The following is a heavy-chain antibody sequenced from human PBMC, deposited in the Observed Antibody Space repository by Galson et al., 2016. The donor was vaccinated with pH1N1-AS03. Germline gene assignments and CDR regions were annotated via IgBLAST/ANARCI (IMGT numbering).Heavy chain of an antibody. J-gene: IGHJ5*02. D-gene: IGHD3-22*01. Sequence: ETLSLTCAVYGGSVSGYGWSWIRQSPGKGLEWSGEVIHGGSIIYNPSLTSRVTISGDTSRNQFSLQLNSVTAADTAVYYCARGRIVVGVVGPGRVRDYFDPWGQGTLVTVSS. CDR2: VIHGGSI. CDR3: ARGRIVVGVVGPGRVRDYFDP. CDR1: GGSVSGYG. V-gene: IGHV4-34*01.